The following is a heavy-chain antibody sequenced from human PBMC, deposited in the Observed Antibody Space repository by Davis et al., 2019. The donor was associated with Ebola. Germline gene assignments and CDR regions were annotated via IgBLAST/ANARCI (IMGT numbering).Heavy chain of an antibody. J-gene: IGHJ4*02. CDR1: GGSMTNYY. CDR3: ARGGGSGWYIDY. CDR2: INHSGST. D-gene: IGHD6-19*01. V-gene: IGHV4-34*01. Sequence: MPSETLSLTCTVSGGSMTNYYWSWIRQPPGKGLEWIGEINHSGSTNYNPSLKSRVTISVDTSKNQFSLKLKSVTAADTAVYYCARGGGSGWYIDYWGRGTLVAVSS.